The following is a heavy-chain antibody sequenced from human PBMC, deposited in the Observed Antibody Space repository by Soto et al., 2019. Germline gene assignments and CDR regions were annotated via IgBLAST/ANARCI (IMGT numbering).Heavy chain of an antibody. Sequence: QLQLQESGPGLVKPSETLSLTCPVSGGSIDKSTYYWCWIRQPPGKALEWLGRSYYSGSTYYYPSFKSRVTLSVDTSRNQFSLKLSSVTAAATAVYYCARHHESGWYCYWGQGTLVTVAS. CDR2: SYYSGST. D-gene: IGHD6-19*01. CDR1: GGSIDKSTYY. CDR3: ARHHESGWYCY. V-gene: IGHV4-39*01. J-gene: IGHJ4*02.